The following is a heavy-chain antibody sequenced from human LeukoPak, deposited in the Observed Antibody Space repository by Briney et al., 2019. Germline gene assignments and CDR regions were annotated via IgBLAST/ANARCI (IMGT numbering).Heavy chain of an antibody. J-gene: IGHJ5*02. Sequence: GGSLRLSCAASGFTFSDYYMSWIRQAPGKGLEWVSYISSSGSTIYYADSVKGRFTISRDNSKNTLYLQMNSLRAEDTAVYCCAKRVVTTWENWFDPWGQGALVTVSS. CDR2: ISSSGSTI. V-gene: IGHV3-11*01. CDR3: AKRVVTTWENWFDP. CDR1: GFTFSDYY. D-gene: IGHD4-17*01.